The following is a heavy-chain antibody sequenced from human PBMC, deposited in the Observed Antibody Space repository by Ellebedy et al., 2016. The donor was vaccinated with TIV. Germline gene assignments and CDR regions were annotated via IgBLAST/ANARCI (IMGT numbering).Heavy chain of an antibody. CDR3: ARDSYDSSGFDC. CDR1: GYTFSSYG. CDR2: TSGYNGNT. Sequence: AASVKVSCKASGYTFSSYGISWVRQAPGQGLEWMGWTSGYNGNTNYAQKLQGRVTMTTDTSTNTAYMELSSLRSEDTAVYYCARDSYDSSGFDCWGQGTLVTVSS. J-gene: IGHJ4*02. D-gene: IGHD3-22*01. V-gene: IGHV1-18*01.